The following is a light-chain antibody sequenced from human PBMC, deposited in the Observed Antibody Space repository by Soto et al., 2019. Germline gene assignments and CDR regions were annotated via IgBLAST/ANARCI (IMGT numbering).Light chain of an antibody. V-gene: IGKV3-20*01. CDR1: QNVNNNF. Sequence: XLTQSPRTLSLSPGERATLSCRASQNVNNNFVAWYQQKPGQAPSLLIYGVSDRATGVPDRFSGSGSGTDFTLTISRLEPEDFAVYYCQQHGASITFGGGTRVENK. J-gene: IGKJ4*01. CDR2: GVS. CDR3: QQHGASIT.